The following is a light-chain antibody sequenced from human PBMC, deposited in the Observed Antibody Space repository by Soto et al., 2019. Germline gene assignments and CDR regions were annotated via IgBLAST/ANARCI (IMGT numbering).Light chain of an antibody. J-gene: IGKJ4*01. CDR1: QILLDSDDGNTY. CDR3: MQRIEFPLT. V-gene: IGKV2-40*01. Sequence: DIVMTQTPLSLPVTPGEPASISCRSSQILLDSDDGNTYLDWYLQKPGQSPQLLIYTVSYRASGVPDRFSGSGSGTDFTLKISRVEAEDVGVYYCMQRIEFPLTFGGGTKVDIK. CDR2: TVS.